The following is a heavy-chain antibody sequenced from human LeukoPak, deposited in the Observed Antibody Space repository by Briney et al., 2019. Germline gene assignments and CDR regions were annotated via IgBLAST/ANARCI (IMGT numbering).Heavy chain of an antibody. D-gene: IGHD6-6*01. V-gene: IGHV3-23*01. Sequence: GGSLRLSCAASGLTFGTFRSYAMAWVRQAPGKGLEWVSGISGSGGGTYYAESVEGRFTISRDNAKNSLYLQMNSLRAEDTAVYYCARAGNRAREGPRSAARYFDYWGQGTLVTVSS. CDR1: GLTFGTFRSYA. J-gene: IGHJ4*02. CDR2: ISGSGGGT. CDR3: ARAGNRAREGPRSAARYFDY.